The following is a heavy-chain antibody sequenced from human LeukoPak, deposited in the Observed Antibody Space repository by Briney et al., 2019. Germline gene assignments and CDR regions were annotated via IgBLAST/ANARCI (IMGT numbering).Heavy chain of an antibody. J-gene: IGHJ4*02. Sequence: PSETLSLTCTVSGGSMDPYYWTWIRQPPGKGLEWIGYIYYGGNTNYNPSLKSRIAISIDTSKNQFSLDLTSVTAADTAVYYCARWGSGYDYWGQGSLVIVSS. CDR2: IYYGGNT. CDR3: ARWGSGYDY. CDR1: GGSMDPYY. D-gene: IGHD5-12*01. V-gene: IGHV4-59*08.